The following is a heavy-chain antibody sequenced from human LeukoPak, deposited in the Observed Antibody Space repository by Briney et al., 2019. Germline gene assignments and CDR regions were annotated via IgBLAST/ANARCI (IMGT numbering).Heavy chain of an antibody. J-gene: IGHJ3*02. CDR2: ISSSSSYI. V-gene: IGHV3-21*01. Sequence: TGGSLRLSCAASGFTFSSYSMNWVRQAPGKGLEWVSSISSSSSYIYYADSVKGRFTISRDNAKNSLYLKMNSLRAEDTAVYYCARDRGTRNGKAFDIWGQGTMVTVSS. D-gene: IGHD1-1*01. CDR1: GFTFSSYS. CDR3: ARDRGTRNGKAFDI.